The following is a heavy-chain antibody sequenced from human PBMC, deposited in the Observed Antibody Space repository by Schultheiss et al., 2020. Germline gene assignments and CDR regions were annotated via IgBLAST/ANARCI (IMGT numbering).Heavy chain of an antibody. CDR3: ARAPAYYYDSSGYYDY. CDR1: GYTFTGYY. Sequence: SVKVSCKASGYTFTGYYVSWVRQAPGQGLEWMGWMNPNSGNTGYAQKFQGRVTITRDTSASTAYMELSSLRSEDTAVYYCARAPAYYYDSSGYYDYWGQGTLVTVSS. D-gene: IGHD3-22*01. V-gene: IGHV1-8*03. J-gene: IGHJ4*02. CDR2: MNPNSGNT.